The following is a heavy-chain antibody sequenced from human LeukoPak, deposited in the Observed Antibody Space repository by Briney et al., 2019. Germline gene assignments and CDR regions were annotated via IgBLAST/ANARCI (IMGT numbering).Heavy chain of an antibody. CDR1: GFTSSSYS. J-gene: IGHJ4*02. Sequence: PRRCLRLSCAVSGFTSSSYSTSWVRQAPGKRLEWGSDISSRISHIYYADPVRGQFTISRDNAKNSLYLQMNSLRAEDTAVYYCAREGGYSSGSQTIDYWGQGTLVTVSS. CDR3: AREGGYSSGSQTIDY. D-gene: IGHD5-18*01. V-gene: IGHV3-21*01. CDR2: ISSRISHI.